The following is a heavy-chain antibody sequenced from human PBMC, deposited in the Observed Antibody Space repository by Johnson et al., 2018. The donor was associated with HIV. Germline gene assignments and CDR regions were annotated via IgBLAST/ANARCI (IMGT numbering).Heavy chain of an antibody. D-gene: IGHD1-7*01. CDR3: ARVRLELGDAFDI. CDR2: IKQDGSEK. Sequence: VQLVESGGGLVQPGGSLRVSCAASGFTVSSNYMSWVRQAPGKGLEWVANIKQDGSEKYYVDSVKGRFTISRDNAKNSLYLQMNSLRAEDTAFYYCARVRLELGDAFDIWGQGTMVTVSS. CDR1: GFTVSSNY. V-gene: IGHV3-7*03. J-gene: IGHJ3*02.